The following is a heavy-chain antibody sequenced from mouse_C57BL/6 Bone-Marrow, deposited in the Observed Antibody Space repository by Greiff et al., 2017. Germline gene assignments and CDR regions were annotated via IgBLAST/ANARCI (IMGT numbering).Heavy chain of an antibody. J-gene: IGHJ1*03. D-gene: IGHD1-1*01. V-gene: IGHV1-85*01. CDR2: IYPRDGST. CDR3: ARDYGSSYWYFDV. CDR1: GYTFTSYD. Sequence: VKLMESGPELVKPGASVKLSCKASGYTFTSYDINWVKQRPGQGLEWIGWIYPRDGSTKYNEKFKGTATLTVDTSSRTAYMELHSLTSEDSAVYFCARDYGSSYWYFDVWGTGTTVTVSS.